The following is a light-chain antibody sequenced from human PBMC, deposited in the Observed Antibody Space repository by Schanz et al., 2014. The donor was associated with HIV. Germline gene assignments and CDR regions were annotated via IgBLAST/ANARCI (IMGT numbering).Light chain of an antibody. V-gene: IGKV3-15*01. Sequence: EIVMTQSPATLSVSPGERATLSCRASQSVRNNLAWYQQKPGQAPRLLIYGASTRATGIPARFSGSGSGTEFTLTISRLQSEDFAVYSCQQYNDWPRTFGQGTKVEIK. CDR2: GAS. CDR1: QSVRNN. CDR3: QQYNDWPRT. J-gene: IGKJ1*01.